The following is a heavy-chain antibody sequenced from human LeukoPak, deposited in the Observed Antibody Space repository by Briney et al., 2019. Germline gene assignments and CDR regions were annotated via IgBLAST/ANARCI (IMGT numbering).Heavy chain of an antibody. V-gene: IGHV3-30-3*01. CDR3: ARGAARPNLYYFDY. CDR2: ISYDGSNK. CDR1: GFTFSSYA. D-gene: IGHD6-6*01. J-gene: IGHJ4*02. Sequence: PGGSLRLSCAASGFTFSSYAMHWVRQAPGKGLEWVAVISYDGSNKYYADSVKGRFTISRDNSKNTLYLQMNSLRAEDTAVYYCARGAARPNLYYFDYWGQGTLVTVSS.